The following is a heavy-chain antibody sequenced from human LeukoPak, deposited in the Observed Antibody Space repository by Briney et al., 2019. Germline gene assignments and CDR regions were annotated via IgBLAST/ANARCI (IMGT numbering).Heavy chain of an antibody. V-gene: IGHV3-9*01. CDR2: ISWNSGSI. D-gene: IGHD1-1*01. J-gene: IGHJ5*02. CDR1: GFTFDDYA. Sequence: GGSLRLSCAASGFTFDDYAMHWVRQAPGKGLEWVSSISWNSGSINYADSVKGRFAISRDNAKNSLYLQMNSLRAEDTAVYYCARISHWNVLAWGQGTLVTVSS. CDR3: ARISHWNVLA.